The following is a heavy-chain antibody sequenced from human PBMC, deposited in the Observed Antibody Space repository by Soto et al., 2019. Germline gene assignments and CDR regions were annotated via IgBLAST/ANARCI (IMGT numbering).Heavy chain of an antibody. Sequence: SVKVSCKASGGTFSSYTISWVRQAPGQGLEWMGGIIPILGTANYAQKFQGRVTITADESTSTAYMELSSLRSEDTAVYYCARDPPYSSGWYYFDYWGQGTLVTVSS. CDR2: IIPILGTA. V-gene: IGHV1-69*13. D-gene: IGHD6-19*01. CDR1: GGTFSSYT. CDR3: ARDPPYSSGWYYFDY. J-gene: IGHJ4*02.